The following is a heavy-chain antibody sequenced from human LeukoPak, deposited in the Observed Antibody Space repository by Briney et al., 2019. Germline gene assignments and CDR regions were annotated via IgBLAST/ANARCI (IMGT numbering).Heavy chain of an antibody. CDR1: GYTFTGYY. CDR3: ARELEYSSSSGEFDY. CDR2: INPNSGGT. V-gene: IGHV1-2*06. J-gene: IGHJ4*02. D-gene: IGHD6-6*01. Sequence: ASVKVSCKASGYTFTGYYMHWVRQAPGQGLEWMGRINPNSGGTNYAQKFQGRVTMTRDTSISTAYMELSRLRSDDTAVYYCARELEYSSSSGEFDYWGRGTLVTVSS.